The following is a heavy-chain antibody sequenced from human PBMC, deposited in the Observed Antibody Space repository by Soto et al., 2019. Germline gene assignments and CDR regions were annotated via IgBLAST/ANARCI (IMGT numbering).Heavy chain of an antibody. CDR2: IYYRGST. J-gene: IGHJ3*02. CDR1: GGSISSYY. V-gene: IGHV4-59*08. CDR3: ARHDGDAFDI. Sequence: SETLSLTCTVSGGSISSYYWSWIRQPPGKGLEWIGYIYYRGSTNYNPSLKSRVTISVDTSKNQFSLKLSSVTAADTAVYYCARHDGDAFDIWGQGTMVTVSS.